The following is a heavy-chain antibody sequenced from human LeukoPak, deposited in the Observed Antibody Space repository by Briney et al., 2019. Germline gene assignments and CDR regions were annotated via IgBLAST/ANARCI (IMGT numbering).Heavy chain of an antibody. D-gene: IGHD6-13*01. CDR3: ARGIAAAGDWRYYFDY. V-gene: IGHV4-30-4*01. J-gene: IGHJ4*02. CDR2: IYYSGST. CDR1: GGSISSGDYY. Sequence: PSETLSLTCTVSGGSISSGDYYWSWIRQPPGKGLEWIGYIYYSGSTYYNPSLKSRVTISVDTSKNQFSLKLSSVTAAGTAVYYCARGIAAAGDWRYYFDYWGQGTLVTVSS.